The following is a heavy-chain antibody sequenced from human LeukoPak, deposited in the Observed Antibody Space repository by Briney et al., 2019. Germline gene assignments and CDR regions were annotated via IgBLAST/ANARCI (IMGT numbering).Heavy chain of an antibody. CDR2: INWNGGST. CDR3: ARDRNYDSSGYYDY. Sequence: GGSLRLSCAASGFTFDDYGMSWVRQAPGKGLEWVSGINWNGGSTGYADSVKGRFTISRDNAKNSPYLQMNSLRAEDTALYYCARDRNYDSSGYYDYWGQGTLVTVSS. D-gene: IGHD3-22*01. J-gene: IGHJ4*02. V-gene: IGHV3-20*04. CDR1: GFTFDDYG.